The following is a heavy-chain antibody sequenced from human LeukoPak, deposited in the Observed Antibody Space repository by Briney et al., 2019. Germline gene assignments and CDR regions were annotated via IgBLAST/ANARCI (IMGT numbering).Heavy chain of an antibody. Sequence: ASVKVSCKASGYTFTSYGISWVRQAPGQGLEWMGWISAYNGNTNYAQKLQGRVTMTTDTSTSTVYMELSSLRSEDTAVYYCARDPSGYSYGHGFDYWGQGTLVTVSS. CDR3: ARDPSGYSYGHGFDY. D-gene: IGHD5-18*01. V-gene: IGHV1-18*01. CDR2: ISAYNGNT. J-gene: IGHJ4*02. CDR1: GYTFTSYG.